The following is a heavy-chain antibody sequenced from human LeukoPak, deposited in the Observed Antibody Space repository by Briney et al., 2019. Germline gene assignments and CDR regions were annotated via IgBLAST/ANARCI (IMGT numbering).Heavy chain of an antibody. D-gene: IGHD4-17*01. CDR2: INHSGST. CDR1: GFTFSNAW. Sequence: GSLRLSCAASGFTFSNAWMSWVRQPPGKGLEWIGEINHSGSTNYNPSLKSRVTISVDTSKNQFSLKLSSVTAADTAVYYCARRPTVTTLYYYYYMDVWGKGTTVTISS. J-gene: IGHJ6*03. CDR3: ARRPTVTTLYYYYYMDV. V-gene: IGHV4-34*01.